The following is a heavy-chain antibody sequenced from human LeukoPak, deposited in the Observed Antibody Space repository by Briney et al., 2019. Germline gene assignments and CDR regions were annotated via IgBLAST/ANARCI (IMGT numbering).Heavy chain of an antibody. V-gene: IGHV4-38-2*02. J-gene: IGHJ4*02. D-gene: IGHD3-10*01. CDR2: IYHSGST. Sequence: SETLSLTCTVSGYSISSGYYWGWIRQPPGKGLEWIGSIYHSGSTYYNPSLKSRVTISVDTSKNQFSLKLSSVTAADTAVYYCARVRFTITMVRGVITEYYFDHWGQGTLVTVSS. CDR1: GYSISSGYY. CDR3: ARVRFTITMVRGVITEYYFDH.